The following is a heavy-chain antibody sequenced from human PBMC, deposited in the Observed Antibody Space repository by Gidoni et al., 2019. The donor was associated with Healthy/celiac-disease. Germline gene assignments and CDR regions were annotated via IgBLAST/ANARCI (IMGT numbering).Heavy chain of an antibody. CDR1: GFTFSSYA. CDR2: ISGSGGST. J-gene: IGHJ6*03. CDR3: AKDADYYDFWSGPYYYYYYMDV. Sequence: EVQLVESGGGLVQPGGSLRLSCAASGFTFSSYALSWVRQAPGKGLEWVSAISGSGGSTYYADSVKGRFTISRDNSKNTLYLQMNSLRAEDTAVYYCAKDADYYDFWSGPYYYYYYMDVWGKGTTVTVSS. V-gene: IGHV3-23*04. D-gene: IGHD3-3*01.